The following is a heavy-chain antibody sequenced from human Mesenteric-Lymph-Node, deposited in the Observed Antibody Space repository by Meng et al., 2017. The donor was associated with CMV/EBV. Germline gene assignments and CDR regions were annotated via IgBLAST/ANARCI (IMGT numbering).Heavy chain of an antibody. Sequence: SETLSLTCTVSGGSISTYYWNWIRQSPGEGLEWIGYVYYTWRTNYNPSLQSRVTISVDTSKNQFSLTLTSVTAADTAVYYCARGGPMYSSAFYFDYWGQGTLVTVSS. V-gene: IGHV4-59*01. CDR1: GGSISTYY. CDR2: VYYTWRT. D-gene: IGHD2-21*01. CDR3: ARGGPMYSSAFYFDY. J-gene: IGHJ4*02.